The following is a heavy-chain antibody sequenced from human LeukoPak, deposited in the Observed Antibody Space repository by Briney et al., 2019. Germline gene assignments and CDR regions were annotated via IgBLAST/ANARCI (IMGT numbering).Heavy chain of an antibody. Sequence: ASVKVSCKASGYTFTVYYMHWLRQAPGQGLEWMGWINPNSGGTKYAQKFQGRVTMTRDTSISTAHMEASRLRSDDTAVYYCARHRGYSYGHDTFDIWGQGIMVTVSS. V-gene: IGHV1-2*02. CDR3: ARHRGYSYGHDTFDI. J-gene: IGHJ3*02. CDR1: GYTFTVYY. CDR2: INPNSGGT. D-gene: IGHD5-18*01.